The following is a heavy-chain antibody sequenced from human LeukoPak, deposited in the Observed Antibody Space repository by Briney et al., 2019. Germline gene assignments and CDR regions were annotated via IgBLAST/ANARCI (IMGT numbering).Heavy chain of an antibody. J-gene: IGHJ4*02. Sequence: PSETLSLTCTVSGGSISSYYWSWIRQPPGKGLEWMGYIYYSGSTNYNPSLKSRVTISVDTSKNQFSLKLSSVTAADTAVYYCARHCSGGSCYFPYFDYWGQGTLVTVSS. CDR3: ARHCSGGSCYFPYFDY. CDR1: GGSISSYY. D-gene: IGHD2-15*01. V-gene: IGHV4-59*08. CDR2: IYYSGST.